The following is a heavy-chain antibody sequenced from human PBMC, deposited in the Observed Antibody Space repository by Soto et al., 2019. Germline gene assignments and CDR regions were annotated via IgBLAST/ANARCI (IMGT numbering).Heavy chain of an antibody. CDR3: ARYSSAPYYGMDV. Sequence: EVQLVESGGGLVKPGGSLRLSCAASGFTFSSYNMNWVRQAPGKGLEWVSSISSSSSYIYYADSVKGRFTISRDNAKNSLLLQINRLRAEYTSVYYCARYSSAPYYGMDVWGQGTTVTVSS. V-gene: IGHV3-21*01. CDR1: GFTFSSYN. CDR2: ISSSSSYI. J-gene: IGHJ6*02. D-gene: IGHD2-21*01.